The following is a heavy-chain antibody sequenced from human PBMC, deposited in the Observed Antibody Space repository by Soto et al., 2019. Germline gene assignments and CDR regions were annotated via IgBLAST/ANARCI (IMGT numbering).Heavy chain of an antibody. J-gene: IGHJ4*02. CDR3: ASRDPGTSVDY. CDR2: GYRTGST. V-gene: IGHV4-4*02. D-gene: IGHD1-7*01. CDR1: GGSFTSNNW. Sequence: SETLSLTCAVSGGSFTSNNWWTWVRQHPGQGLQWIGEGYRTGSTNYNPSLKSRVTISLDKSENQFSLKVTSLTAADTAVYYCASRDPGTSVDYWGQGTLVTVSS.